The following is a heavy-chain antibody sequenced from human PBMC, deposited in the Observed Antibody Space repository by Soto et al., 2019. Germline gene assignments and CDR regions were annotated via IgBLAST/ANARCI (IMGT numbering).Heavy chain of an antibody. D-gene: IGHD3-3*01. CDR2: ISSNGGST. Sequence: PGGSLRLSCSASGFTFSSYAMHWVRQAPGKGLEYVSAISSNGGSTYYADSVKGRFTISRDNSKNTLYLQMSSMRAEDTAVYYCVKALRFHRTNWFDPWGQGTLVTVSS. J-gene: IGHJ5*02. CDR1: GFTFSSYA. CDR3: VKALRFHRTNWFDP. V-gene: IGHV3-64D*06.